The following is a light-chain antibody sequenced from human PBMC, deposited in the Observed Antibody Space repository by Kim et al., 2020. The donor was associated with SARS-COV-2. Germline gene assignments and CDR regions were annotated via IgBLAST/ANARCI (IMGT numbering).Light chain of an antibody. Sequence: PASISCRSSQSLLHSNGYNYLDWYLQKPGQSPQLLIYLGSYRASGVPDRFSGSGSGTDFTLKISRVEAEDVGVYYCMQTLQTPPTFGQGTRLEIK. J-gene: IGKJ5*01. CDR1: QSLLHSNGYNY. CDR2: LGS. CDR3: MQTLQTPPT. V-gene: IGKV2-28*01.